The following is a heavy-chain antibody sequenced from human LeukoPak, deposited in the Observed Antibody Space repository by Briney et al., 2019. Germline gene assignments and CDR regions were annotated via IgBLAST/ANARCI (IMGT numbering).Heavy chain of an antibody. V-gene: IGHV5-51*01. Sequence: GESLKISCKGSGLSFTSYWMGWVGEVAGKGVEWVGNIYPGDSDTRYSPSFQGQVTISADKSISTAYLQWSSLKASDTAMYYCARLWRHPLYDSSHYWGQGTLVTVSS. CDR2: IYPGDSDT. J-gene: IGHJ4*02. CDR1: GLSFTSYW. CDR3: ARLWRHPLYDSSHY. D-gene: IGHD3-22*01.